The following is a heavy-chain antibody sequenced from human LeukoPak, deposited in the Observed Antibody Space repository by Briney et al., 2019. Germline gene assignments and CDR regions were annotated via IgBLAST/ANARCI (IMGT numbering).Heavy chain of an antibody. CDR2: INNSGST. D-gene: IGHD2-15*01. J-gene: IGHJ4*02. CDR1: GGSFSGYY. V-gene: IGHV4-34*01. CDR3: ARGPGYCSGGSCYSDFDY. Sequence: SETLSLTCAVYGGSFSGYYWSWLRQPPGKGLEWIGEINNSGSTNYNPSLKSRATISVDTSKNQFSLKLSSVTAADTAVYYCARGPGYCSGGSCYSDFDYGGQGTLVTVSA.